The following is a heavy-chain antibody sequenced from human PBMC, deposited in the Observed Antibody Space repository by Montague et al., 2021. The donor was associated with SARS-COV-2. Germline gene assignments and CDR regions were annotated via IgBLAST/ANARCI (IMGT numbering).Heavy chain of an antibody. D-gene: IGHD3-16*02. CDR3: ARIRIGVWGSYRYFDY. V-gene: IGHV4-39*01. Sequence: SETLSLTCTVTGGSIRSSSFYWGWIRQPPGKGLEWIGSISSSGYTYYNPSLKSRVTIFVVTSKNQFSLKLSSVTAADTAVYYCARIRIGVWGSYRYFDYWGQGTLVTVSS. J-gene: IGHJ4*02. CDR2: ISSSGYT. CDR1: GGSIRSSSFY.